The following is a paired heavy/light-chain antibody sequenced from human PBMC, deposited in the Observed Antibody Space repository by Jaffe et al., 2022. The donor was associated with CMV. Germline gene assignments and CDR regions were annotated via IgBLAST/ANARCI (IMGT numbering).Heavy chain of an antibody. D-gene: IGHD2-15*01. CDR2: ISTYNGNT. CDR3: ARDRYCSRGSCYRDFYFYYYMDV. V-gene: IGHV1-18*04. CDR1: GYTFTNYG. J-gene: IGHJ6*03. Sequence: QVQLVQSGAEVKKPGASVKVSCKASGYTFTNYGISWVRQAPGQGLEWMGWISTYNGNTEYVQNLQDRVTMTTDTSTTTAYMELRSLRSDDTAVYYCARDRYCSRGSCYRDFYFYYYMDVWGKGTTVTVSS.
Light chain of an antibody. CDR3: SSYTSSSTH. J-gene: IGLJ2*01. Sequence: QSALTQPASVSGSPGQSITISCTVTSSDVGGYNYVSWYQQHPGKAPKLMIYDVINRPSGVSNRFSGSKSGNTASLTISGLQAEDEADYYCSSYTSSSTHFGGGTKLTVL. CDR1: SSDVGGYNY. V-gene: IGLV2-14*03. CDR2: DVI.